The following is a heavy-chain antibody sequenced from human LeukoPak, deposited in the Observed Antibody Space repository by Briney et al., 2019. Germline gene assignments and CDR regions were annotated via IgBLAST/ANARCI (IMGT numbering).Heavy chain of an antibody. Sequence: TLSLTCAVSGVSISSGGYSWSWIRQPPGKGLEWIGYIYHSGSTYYNPSLKSRVTISVDRSKNQFSLKLSSVTAADTAVYYCARGNCSGGSCYGNWFDPWGQGTLVTVSS. CDR1: GVSISSGGYS. D-gene: IGHD2-15*01. V-gene: IGHV4-30-2*01. J-gene: IGHJ5*02. CDR3: ARGNCSGGSCYGNWFDP. CDR2: IYHSGST.